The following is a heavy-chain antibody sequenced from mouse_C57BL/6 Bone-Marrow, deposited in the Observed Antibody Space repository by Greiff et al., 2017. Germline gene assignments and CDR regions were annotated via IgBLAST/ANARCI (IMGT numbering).Heavy chain of an antibody. J-gene: IGHJ1*03. CDR2: ISDGGSYT. CDR3: ARDRPSYYYGSSYWYFDV. V-gene: IGHV5-4*01. D-gene: IGHD1-1*01. Sequence: EVQRVESGGGLVKPGGSLKLSCAASGFTFSSYAMSWVRQTPEKRLEWVATISDGGSYTYYPDNVKGRFTISRDNAKNNLYLQMSHLKSEDTAMYYCARDRPSYYYGSSYWYFDVWGTGTTVTVSS. CDR1: GFTFSSYA.